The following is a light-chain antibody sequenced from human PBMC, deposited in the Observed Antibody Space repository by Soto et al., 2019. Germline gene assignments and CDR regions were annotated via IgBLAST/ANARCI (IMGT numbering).Light chain of an antibody. Sequence: QSALTQPASVSGSPGQSITISCTGTSSDVGSYNLVSWYQQHQGKAHKLMIYKGSKRPSGVSNRFSGSKSGNTASLTISGLQAEDEADYYCCSYAGSSTYVFGTGTKVTV. V-gene: IGLV2-23*01. J-gene: IGLJ1*01. CDR3: CSYAGSSTYV. CDR1: SSDVGSYNL. CDR2: KGS.